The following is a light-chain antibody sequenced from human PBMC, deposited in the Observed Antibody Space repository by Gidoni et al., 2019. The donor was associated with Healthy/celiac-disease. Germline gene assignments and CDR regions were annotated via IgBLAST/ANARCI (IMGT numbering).Light chain of an antibody. V-gene: IGKV1-9*01. CDR2: DAS. CDR1: QGISSY. Sequence: DIQLTQSPSFLSASVGDRVTITCWASQGISSYLAWYQQKPGKAPKLLIYDASTLQSGVPSRFIGSGSSTAFTLTICSLQPEDVSTYYFQQLNSYPSGATFGQGTRLEIK. J-gene: IGKJ5*01. CDR3: QQLNSYPSGAT.